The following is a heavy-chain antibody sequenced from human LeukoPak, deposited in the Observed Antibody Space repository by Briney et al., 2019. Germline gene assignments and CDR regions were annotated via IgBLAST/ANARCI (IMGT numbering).Heavy chain of an antibody. J-gene: IGHJ4*02. V-gene: IGHV3-30*18. CDR1: GFTSSSYG. D-gene: IGHD3-16*02. CDR3: AKDRGREITFGGVIVYYFDY. CDR2: ISYDGSNK. Sequence: GGSLRLSCAASGFTSSSYGMHWVRQAPGKGLEWVAVISYDGSNKYYADSVKGRFTISRDNSKNTLYLQMNSLRAEDTAVYYCAKDRGREITFGGVIVYYFDYWGQGTLVTVSP.